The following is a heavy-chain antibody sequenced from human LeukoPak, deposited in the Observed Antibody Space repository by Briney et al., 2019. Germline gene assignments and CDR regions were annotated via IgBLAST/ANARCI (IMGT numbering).Heavy chain of an antibody. J-gene: IGHJ4*02. CDR2: ISGSSSTI. CDR3: ARQRAGFTVTTSDY. CDR1: GVTFSSYS. V-gene: IGHV3-48*01. Sequence: PGGSLRLSCAASGVTFSSYSRNWVRQALGKGLEWVLYISGSSSTIYYEDSVKGRFTISRANAKNSLYLQMNSLRADDTAVYYCARQRAGFTVTTSDYCGQGPLVTVSS. D-gene: IGHD4-17*01.